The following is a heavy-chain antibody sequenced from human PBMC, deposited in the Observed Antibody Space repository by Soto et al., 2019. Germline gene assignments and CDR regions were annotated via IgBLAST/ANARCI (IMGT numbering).Heavy chain of an antibody. J-gene: IGHJ4*02. V-gene: IGHV4-39*01. CDR3: ARTLSWSYMYSLDY. CDR2: IYYSGST. D-gene: IGHD3-10*01. CDR1: GVSISSSSYY. Sequence: SETLSLTCTVSGVSISSSSYYWGRLRPPPGKGLEWIGSIYYSGSTYYNPSLKSRVIISVDTSKNQFPLKLSSVTAADKAGYYCARTLSWSYMYSLDYCGQGTMVTVYS.